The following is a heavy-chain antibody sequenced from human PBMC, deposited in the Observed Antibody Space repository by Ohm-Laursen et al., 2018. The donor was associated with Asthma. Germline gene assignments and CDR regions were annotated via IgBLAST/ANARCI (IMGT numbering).Heavy chain of an antibody. CDR2: INENGGEK. V-gene: IGHV3-7*05. J-gene: IGHJ6*02. CDR3: AKVVVMDV. CDR1: GLPFSNFW. D-gene: IGHD3-16*02. Sequence: SLRLSCTASGLPFSNFWMSWVRQAPGKGLEWVAHINENGGEKFYVDSVKGRVTISRDNAKNSLYLQMNSLRAEDTAVYYCAKVVVMDVWGQGTTVTVSS.